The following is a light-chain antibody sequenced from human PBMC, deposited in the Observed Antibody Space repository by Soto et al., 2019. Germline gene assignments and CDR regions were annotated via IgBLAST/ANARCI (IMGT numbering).Light chain of an antibody. CDR2: GAS. CDR1: QSVSSN. V-gene: IGKV3-15*01. CDR3: QQYNSWPRS. J-gene: IGKJ1*01. Sequence: EIVMTQSPATLSVSPGERATLSCRASQSVSSNLAWYQQKPGQAPRLLIYGASTRATDIPARFSGSGSGTEFTLTISRLQSEDFAVYYCQQYNSWPRSFGQGTKVDNK.